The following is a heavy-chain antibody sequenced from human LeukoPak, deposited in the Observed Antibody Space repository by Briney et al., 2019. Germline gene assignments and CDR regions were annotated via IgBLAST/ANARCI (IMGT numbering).Heavy chain of an antibody. CDR3: ARQTGSGLFILP. J-gene: IGHJ4*02. CDR1: GVSISSSNSY. CDR2: TYYSGNA. D-gene: IGHD3/OR15-3a*01. V-gene: IGHV4-39*01. Sequence: SETLSLTCTVSGVSISSSNSYWGWIRQPPGKGLEWIGSTYYSGNAYYNASLKSQVSISIDTSKNQFSLKVTSVTAADTAVYYCARQTGSGLFILPGGQGTLVTVSS.